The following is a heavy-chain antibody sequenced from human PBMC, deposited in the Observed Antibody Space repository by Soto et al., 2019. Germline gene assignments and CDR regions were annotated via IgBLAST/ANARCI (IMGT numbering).Heavy chain of an antibody. D-gene: IGHD3-3*01. CDR2: ISAYNGNT. Sequence: GASVKVSCKASGYTFTSYGISWLRQAPGQGLEWMGWISAYNGNTNYAQKLQVRVTMTTDTSTSTAYVERRSLRSDDTTVYYCARRGDYDFWSGYYSLFDYGMDVWGQGTTVTVSS. J-gene: IGHJ6*02. CDR1: GYTFTSYG. CDR3: ARRGDYDFWSGYYSLFDYGMDV. V-gene: IGHV1-18*01.